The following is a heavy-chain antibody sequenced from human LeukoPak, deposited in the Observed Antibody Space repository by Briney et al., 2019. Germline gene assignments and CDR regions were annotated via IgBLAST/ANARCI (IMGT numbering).Heavy chain of an antibody. CDR3: ARSPDSGGNVFDI. J-gene: IGHJ3*02. D-gene: IGHD3-16*01. Sequence: GRSLRLSCAASGFTFNSYAIHWVRQAPGKGLEWVTAISYDGSNKHYADSVRGRFTISRDNSKNTLYLQMNSLRTEDTAVYYCARSPDSGGNVFDIWGQGTMVTVSS. V-gene: IGHV3-30*03. CDR1: GFTFNSYA. CDR2: ISYDGSNK.